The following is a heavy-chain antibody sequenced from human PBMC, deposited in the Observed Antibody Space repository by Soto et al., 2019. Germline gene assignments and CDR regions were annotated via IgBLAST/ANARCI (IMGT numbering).Heavy chain of an antibody. CDR3: AKDRMGAGVRGYFDF. CDR2: ISYDGSNK. V-gene: IGHV3-30*18. CDR1: GFTFSSYG. Sequence: VPLVESGGGVVQPGKSLRLSCAGSGFTFSSYGMDWVRQAPGKGLEWVAVISYDGSNKYYADSVKGRFTISRDNSKNTLYLQMSSLRADDTAVYYCAKDRMGAGVRGYFDFWGQGTLVTVSS. J-gene: IGHJ4*02. D-gene: IGHD3-10*01.